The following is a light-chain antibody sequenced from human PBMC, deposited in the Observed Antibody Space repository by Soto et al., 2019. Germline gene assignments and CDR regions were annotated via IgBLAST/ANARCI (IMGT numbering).Light chain of an antibody. CDR3: AAWDDSLNGLL. V-gene: IGLV1-44*01. CDR1: SSNIGSNV. CDR2: SND. Sequence: QSVLTQPPSASVTFGQRVTISCSGSSSNIGSNVANWYQHLPGTAPKLLIYSNDQRPSGVPDRFSGSKSSTSASLAICGLQSEDEAKYYCAAWDDSLNGLLFGGGTEVTVL. J-gene: IGLJ3*02.